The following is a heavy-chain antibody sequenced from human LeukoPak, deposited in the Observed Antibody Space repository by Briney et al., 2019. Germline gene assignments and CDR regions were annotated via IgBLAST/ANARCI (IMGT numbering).Heavy chain of an antibody. CDR1: GFTFSSYA. CDR3: ARDRRLRFLEWPLYYYYMDV. V-gene: IGHV3-20*04. CDR2: INWNGGST. Sequence: GGSLRLSCAASGFTFSSYAMSWVRQAPGKGLEWVSGINWNGGSTGYADSVKGRFTISRDNAKNSLYLRMNSLRAEDTALYYCARDRRLRFLEWPLYYYYMDVWGKGTTVTVSS. D-gene: IGHD3-3*01. J-gene: IGHJ6*03.